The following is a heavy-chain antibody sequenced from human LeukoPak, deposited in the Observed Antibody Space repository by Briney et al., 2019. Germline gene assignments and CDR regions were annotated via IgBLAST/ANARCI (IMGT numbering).Heavy chain of an antibody. CDR1: GGSISSYY. D-gene: IGHD3-22*01. Sequence: SETLSLTCTVSGGSISSYYWSWIRQPPGKGLEWIGYIYYSGSTNYNPSLKSRVTISVDTSKNQFSLKLTSVTAADTAVYYCAGHDSSGTYFQRWGQGPLVTVSS. CDR3: AGHDSSGTYFQR. J-gene: IGHJ1*01. CDR2: IYYSGST. V-gene: IGHV4-59*01.